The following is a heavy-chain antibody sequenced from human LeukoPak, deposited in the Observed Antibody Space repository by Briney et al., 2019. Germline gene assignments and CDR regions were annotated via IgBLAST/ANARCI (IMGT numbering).Heavy chain of an antibody. V-gene: IGHV5-51*01. CDR1: GYSFTSYW. D-gene: IGHD3-16*01. CDR3: ARFYKLLPTFGGVRKPTDAFDI. Sequence: GESLKISCKGSGYSFTSYWIGWVRQMPGKGLEWMGIIYPGDSDTRYSPSFQGQVTISADKSISTAYLQWSSLKASDTAMYYCARFYKLLPTFGGVRKPTDAFDIWGQGTMVTVSS. J-gene: IGHJ3*02. CDR2: IYPGDSDT.